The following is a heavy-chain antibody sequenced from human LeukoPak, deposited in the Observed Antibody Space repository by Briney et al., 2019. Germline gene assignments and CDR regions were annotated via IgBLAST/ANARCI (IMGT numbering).Heavy chain of an antibody. CDR3: ARATYCGGDCPNWFDP. V-gene: IGHV1-8*03. D-gene: IGHD2-21*02. CDR2: MNPKTGNA. J-gene: IGHJ5*02. Sequence: ASVRVSCKASAYTFTNFDINWVRQAPGQGLEWMGWMNPKTGNAGFAQKFRGRVTFTRDTSTSTAYMDLSRLRSDDTAVYYCARATYCGGDCPNWFDPWGQGTLVTVSS. CDR1: AYTFTNFD.